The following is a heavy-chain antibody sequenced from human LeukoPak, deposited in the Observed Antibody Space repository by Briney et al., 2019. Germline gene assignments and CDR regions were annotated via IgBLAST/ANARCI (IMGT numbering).Heavy chain of an antibody. J-gene: IGHJ3*02. CDR2: MNPNSGNT. D-gene: IGHD3-22*01. CDR3: ARGKMIVNAFDI. CDR1: GYTFTSYD. Sequence: AASVKVSCKASGYTFTSYDINWVRQATGQGLEWMGWMNPNSGNTGYAQKFQGRVTMTRNTSISTAYMELSSLRSEDTAVYYCARGKMIVNAFDIWGQGTMVTVSS. V-gene: IGHV1-8*01.